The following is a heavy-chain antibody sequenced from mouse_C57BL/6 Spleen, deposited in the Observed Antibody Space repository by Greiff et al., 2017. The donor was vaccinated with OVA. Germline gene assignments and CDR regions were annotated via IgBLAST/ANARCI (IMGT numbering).Heavy chain of an antibody. CDR2: IRNKANGYTT. V-gene: IGHV7-3*01. CDR3: ARSYGDYAMDY. J-gene: IGHJ4*01. CDR1: GFTFTDYY. D-gene: IGHD1-1*02. Sequence: EVQLQESGGGLVQPGGSLSLSCAASGFTFTDYYMSWVRQPPGKALEWLGFIRNKANGYTTEYSASVKGRFTISRDNSQSILYLQMNALRAEDSATYYCARSYGDYAMDYWGQGTSVTVSS.